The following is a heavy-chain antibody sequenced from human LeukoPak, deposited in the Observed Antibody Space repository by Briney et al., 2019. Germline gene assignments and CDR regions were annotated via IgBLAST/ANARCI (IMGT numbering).Heavy chain of an antibody. CDR3: ARDQGPSYGCRD. J-gene: IGHJ4*02. D-gene: IGHD3-16*01. CDR1: GYTFTGYY. CDR2: INPNSGDT. V-gene: IGHV1-2*02. Sequence: ASVKVSCKASGYTFTGYYIHWVRQAPGQGLEWMGWINPNSGDTNYAQKFQGRVTMTRDTSISTAYMELSRLTSDDTAVYYCARDQGPSYGCRDWGQGTLVTVSS.